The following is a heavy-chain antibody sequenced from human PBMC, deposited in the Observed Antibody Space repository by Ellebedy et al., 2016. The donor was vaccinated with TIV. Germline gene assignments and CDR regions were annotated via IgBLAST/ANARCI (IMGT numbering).Heavy chain of an antibody. CDR2: IYYSGST. J-gene: IGHJ6*03. CDR1: GGSISSSSYY. Sequence: GSLRLXXTVSGGSISSSSYYWGWIRQPPGKGLEWIGSIYYSGSTYYNPSLKSRVTMSVDTSKNQFSLKLSSVTAADTAVYYCARDRNWNDGLIYYYYMDVWGKGTTVTVSS. D-gene: IGHD1-1*01. V-gene: IGHV4-39*07. CDR3: ARDRNWNDGLIYYYYMDV.